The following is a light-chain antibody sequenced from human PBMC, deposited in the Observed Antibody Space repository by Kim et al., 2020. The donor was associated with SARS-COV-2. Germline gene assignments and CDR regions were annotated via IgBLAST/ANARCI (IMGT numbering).Light chain of an antibody. V-gene: IGKV1-5*03. CDR2: KAS. Sequence: DIQMTQSPPTLSASVGDSVTITCRASQSLSKWVAWYQHKPGIAPKLLIYKASTLETGVPSRFSGSGSGTEFTLTISSLQPEDFATYYCQNYNSYHYIFGPGTKLEI. CDR1: QSLSKW. CDR3: QNYNSYHYI. J-gene: IGKJ2*01.